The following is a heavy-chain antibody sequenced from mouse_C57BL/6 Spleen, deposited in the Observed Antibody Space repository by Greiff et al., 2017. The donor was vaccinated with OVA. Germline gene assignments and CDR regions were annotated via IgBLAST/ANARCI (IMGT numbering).Heavy chain of an antibody. D-gene: IGHD1-1*01. CDR1: GYTFTDYY. CDR3: ARSPPYYYGSSYPFAY. Sequence: EVQLQQSGPELVKPGASVKISCKASGYTFTDYYMNWVKQSHGKSLEWIGDINPNNGGTSYNQKFKGKATLTVDKSSSTAYMELRSLTSEDSAVYYCARSPPYYYGSSYPFAYWGQGTLVTVSA. J-gene: IGHJ3*01. CDR2: INPNNGGT. V-gene: IGHV1-26*01.